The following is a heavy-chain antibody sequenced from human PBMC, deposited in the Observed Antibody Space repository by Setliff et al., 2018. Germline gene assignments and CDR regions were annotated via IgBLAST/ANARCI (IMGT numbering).Heavy chain of an antibody. V-gene: IGHV7-4-1*02. Sequence: ASVKVSCKASGYTFSSYAMNWVRQAPGQGLEWMGWINTNTGNPTYAQDFTGRFVFSLDTSVSTAYLQISSLKAEDTAVYYCARGGVIITIFGVVTPDYYYYMDVWGTGTTVTVSS. J-gene: IGHJ6*03. CDR3: ARGGVIITIFGVVTPDYYYYMDV. CDR1: GYTFSSYA. CDR2: INTNTGNP. D-gene: IGHD3-3*01.